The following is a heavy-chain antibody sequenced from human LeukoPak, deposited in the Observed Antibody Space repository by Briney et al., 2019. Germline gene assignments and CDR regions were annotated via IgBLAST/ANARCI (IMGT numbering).Heavy chain of an antibody. V-gene: IGHV4-59*08. Sequence: SETLSLTCTVSGGSISSYYWSWIRQPPGKGLEWIGFIYYSGSTNYNPSLKSRVTISVDTSKNQFSLKLSSVTAADTAVYYCARHGNGPDSEFDYWGQGTLVTVSS. D-gene: IGHD4-23*01. CDR3: ARHGNGPDSEFDY. J-gene: IGHJ4*02. CDR1: GGSISSYY. CDR2: IYYSGST.